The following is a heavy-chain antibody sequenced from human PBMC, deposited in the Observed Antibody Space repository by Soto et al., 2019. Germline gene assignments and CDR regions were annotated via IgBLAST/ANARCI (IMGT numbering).Heavy chain of an antibody. J-gene: IGHJ4*02. CDR3: AKGIYSYGYNSFDY. D-gene: IGHD5-18*01. CDR1: GFTFSSYS. V-gene: IGHV3-23*01. Sequence: GGSLRLSCAASGFTFSSYSMSWVRQAPGKGLEWVSAISGSGDSTYDADSVKGRFTISRDNSKNTLYLQMNSLRAKDTAVYYCAKGIYSYGYNSFDYWSQGTLVTVSS. CDR2: ISGSGDST.